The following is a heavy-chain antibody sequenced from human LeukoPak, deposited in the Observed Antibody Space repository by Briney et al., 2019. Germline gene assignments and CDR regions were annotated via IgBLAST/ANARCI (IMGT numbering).Heavy chain of an antibody. CDR1: GYTFTDYY. CDR2: INPTTGGT. V-gene: IGHV1-2*02. J-gene: IGHJ3*01. CDR3: AREFRTTTWSYDAFDL. Sequence: ASVKVSCKASGYTFTDYYLHWVRHAPGQGLEWVGWINPTTGGTNYAQKFQDRVTMTRDTSNNTSYMDLCRLRSDDTAVYYCAREFRTTTWSYDAFDLWGQGTMVTVSS. D-gene: IGHD1/OR15-1a*01.